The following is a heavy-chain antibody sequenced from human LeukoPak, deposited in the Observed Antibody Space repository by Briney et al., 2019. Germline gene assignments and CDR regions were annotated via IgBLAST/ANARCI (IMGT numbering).Heavy chain of an antibody. Sequence: GASLRLSCAASGFTFSSYSMNWVRQAPGKGLEWVSSISSSSSYIYYADSVKGRFTISRDNAKNSLYLQMNSLRAEDTAVYYCARGRDGYNNQGFDYWGQGTLVTVSS. CDR1: GFTFSSYS. CDR3: ARGRDGYNNQGFDY. J-gene: IGHJ4*02. D-gene: IGHD5-24*01. V-gene: IGHV3-21*01. CDR2: ISSSSSYI.